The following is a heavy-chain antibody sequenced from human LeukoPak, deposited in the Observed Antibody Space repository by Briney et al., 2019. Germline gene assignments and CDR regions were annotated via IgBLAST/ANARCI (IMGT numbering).Heavy chain of an antibody. V-gene: IGHV4-4*07. CDR2: IYTSGST. D-gene: IGHD2-2*01. Sequence: SETLSLTCTVSGGSLSSYYWSWIRQPAGKGLEWIGRIYTSGSTTYYPSLKSRVTMSVDTSRNQFSLKLSSLTAADTAVYYCAREGEYCSSSSCYAAHFDYWGQGTLVTVSS. J-gene: IGHJ4*02. CDR1: GGSLSSYY. CDR3: AREGEYCSSSSCYAAHFDY.